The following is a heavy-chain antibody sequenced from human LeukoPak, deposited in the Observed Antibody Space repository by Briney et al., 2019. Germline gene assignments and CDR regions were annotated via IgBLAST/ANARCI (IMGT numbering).Heavy chain of an antibody. CDR2: IYYSGST. Sequence: PSQTLSLTCTVSGGSISSGDYYWSWIRQPPGKCLEWIGYIYYSGSTYYNPSLKSRVTISVDTSKNQFSLKLSSVTAADTAVYYCARVGVGGYDWEYYFDYWGQGTLVTVSS. CDR1: GGSISSGDYY. V-gene: IGHV4-30-4*08. CDR3: ARVGVGGYDWEYYFDY. D-gene: IGHD5-12*01. J-gene: IGHJ4*02.